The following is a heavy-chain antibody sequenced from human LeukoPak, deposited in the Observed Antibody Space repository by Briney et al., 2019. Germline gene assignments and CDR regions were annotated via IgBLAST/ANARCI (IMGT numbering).Heavy chain of an antibody. V-gene: IGHV3-74*01. J-gene: IGHJ4*02. CDR1: LLTFNSYW. CDR2: INSDGSRT. Sequence: SGGSLRLSCAASLLTFNSYWMHWVRQAPGKGRGWVWRINSDGSRTSYADSLKGRFTISRDNANNTPYLQMNSLRAEDTAVYYCAREVGATKGFDYWGQGTLVTVSS. D-gene: IGHD1-26*01. CDR3: AREVGATKGFDY.